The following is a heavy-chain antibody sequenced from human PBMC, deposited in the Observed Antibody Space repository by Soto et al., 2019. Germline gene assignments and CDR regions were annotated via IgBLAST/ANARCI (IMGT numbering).Heavy chain of an antibody. CDR1: GFTFSSYW. CDR2: INSDGSNT. CDR3: ARGRIAVSGFDY. D-gene: IGHD6-19*01. V-gene: IGHV3-74*01. J-gene: IGHJ4*02. Sequence: PGGSLRLSCAASGFTFSSYWMHCVRQAPGKGLVWVSRINSDGSNTNYADSVKGRFTISRDNAKNTLYLQMNSLRAEDTAVYYCARGRIAVSGFDYWGQGTLVTVSS.